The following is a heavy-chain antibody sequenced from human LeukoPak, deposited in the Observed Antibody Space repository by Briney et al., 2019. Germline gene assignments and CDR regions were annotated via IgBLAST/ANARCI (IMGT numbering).Heavy chain of an antibody. V-gene: IGHV3-7*01. CDR1: GFTFSSYW. CDR2: IKQDGSEK. J-gene: IGHJ3*01. Sequence: GGSLRLSCAASGFTFSSYWMNWVRQAPGKGLEWVANIKQDGSEKYYVDSVKGRFTISRDNAKNSLYLQMSSLRVEDTAVYYCTRETAFDFWGQGTVVIVSS. CDR3: TRETAFDF.